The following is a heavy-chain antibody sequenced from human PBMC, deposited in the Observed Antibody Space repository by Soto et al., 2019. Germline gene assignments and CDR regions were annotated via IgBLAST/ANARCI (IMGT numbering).Heavy chain of an antibody. CDR1: GFTFTSSA. D-gene: IGHD2-15*01. V-gene: IGHV1-58*01. Sequence: QMQLVQSGPEVKKPGTSVKVSCKASGFTFTSSAVQWVRQARGQRLEWIGWIVVGSGNTNYAQKFQERVTITRDMSTSTAYMELSSLRSEDTAVYYCAADHDTVVTVDAFDIWGQGTMVTVSS. J-gene: IGHJ3*02. CDR2: IVVGSGNT. CDR3: AADHDTVVTVDAFDI.